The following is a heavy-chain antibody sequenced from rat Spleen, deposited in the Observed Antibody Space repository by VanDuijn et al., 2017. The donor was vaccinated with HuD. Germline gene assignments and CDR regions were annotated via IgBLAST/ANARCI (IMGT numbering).Heavy chain of an antibody. CDR1: GITFSNYG. CDR2: ISFDGSAT. J-gene: IGHJ2*01. CDR3: ARCFDL. Sequence: EEQLVESGGGLVQPGRSLKLSCAASGITFSNYGMAWVRQAPEKGLEWVATISFDGSATYYRDSVKGRFIISRDNAKSTLYLQMDSLRSEDTATYYCARCFDLWGQGVMVTVSS. V-gene: IGHV5-29*01.